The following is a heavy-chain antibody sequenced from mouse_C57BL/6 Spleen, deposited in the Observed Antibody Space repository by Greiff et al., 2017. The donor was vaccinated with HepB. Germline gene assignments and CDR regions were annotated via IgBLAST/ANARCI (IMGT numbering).Heavy chain of an antibody. CDR3: TRDYYGSSYWFAY. D-gene: IGHD1-1*01. CDR2: IDPETGGT. CDR1: GYTFTDYE. V-gene: IGHV1-15*01. Sequence: QVQLQQSGAELVRPGASVTLSCKASGYTFTDYEMHWVKQTPVHGLEWIGAIDPETGGTAYNQKFKGKAILTADKSSSTAYMELRSLTSEDSAVYYCTRDYYGSSYWFAYWGQGTLVTVSA. J-gene: IGHJ3*01.